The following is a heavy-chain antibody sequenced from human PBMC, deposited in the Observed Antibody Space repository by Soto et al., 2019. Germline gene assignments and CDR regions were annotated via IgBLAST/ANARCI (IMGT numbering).Heavy chain of an antibody. CDR1: GGSISSGGYS. J-gene: IGHJ3*02. D-gene: IGHD4-17*01. Sequence: SLTCSVSGGSISSGGYSWSWIRTPPGKGLEWIGYIYHSGSTYYNPSLKSRVTISVDRSKNQFSLKLSSVTAADTAVYYCARADYGELGGAVDSWVQGTMVTVSS. CDR3: ARADYGELGGAVDS. CDR2: IYHSGST. V-gene: IGHV4-30-2*01.